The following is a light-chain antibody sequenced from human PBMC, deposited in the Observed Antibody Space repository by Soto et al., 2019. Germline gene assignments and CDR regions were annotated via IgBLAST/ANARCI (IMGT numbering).Light chain of an antibody. Sequence: QSVLTQPASVSGSPGQSITISCTGTSSDVGGYNYVSWYQQHPGKAPKLMIYDVSNRPSGVSNRFSGSKSGNTASLTISGLQAEDEADYYCSSYTSSSTGVFAGGTQLTVL. CDR2: DVS. V-gene: IGLV2-14*01. CDR3: SSYTSSSTGV. J-gene: IGLJ2*01. CDR1: SSDVGGYNY.